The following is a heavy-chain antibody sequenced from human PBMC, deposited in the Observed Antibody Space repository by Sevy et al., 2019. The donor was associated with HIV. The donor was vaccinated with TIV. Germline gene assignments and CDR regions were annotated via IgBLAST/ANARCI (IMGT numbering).Heavy chain of an antibody. D-gene: IGHD3-10*01. CDR1: GFSFNSYG. CDR3: AKGLGMVQGALLSDDI. J-gene: IGHJ3*02. CDR2: IRHDGSTE. V-gene: IGHV3-30*02. Sequence: GGSLRLSCAASGFSFNSYGMHWVRQAPGKGLEWVAFIRHDGSTEYYVDSAKGRFTISRDNSKNTLYLQMNSLRAEDTAVYYCAKGLGMVQGALLSDDIWGQGTMVTVSS.